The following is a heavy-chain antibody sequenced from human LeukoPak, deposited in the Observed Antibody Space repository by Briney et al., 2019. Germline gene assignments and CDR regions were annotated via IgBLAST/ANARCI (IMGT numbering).Heavy chain of an antibody. J-gene: IGHJ4*02. CDR3: ARDSFETDIDY. CDR2: IKEDGSEK. D-gene: IGHD1-14*01. CDR1: GFLFSRYW. V-gene: IGHV3-7*01. Sequence: GGSLRLSCAASGFLFSRYWMSWVRQAPGKGLEWVANIKEDGSEKYYVEPMKGRFTISRDNVKNSLYLQINSLRAEDTAVYYCARDSFETDIDYWGQGTLVTVSS.